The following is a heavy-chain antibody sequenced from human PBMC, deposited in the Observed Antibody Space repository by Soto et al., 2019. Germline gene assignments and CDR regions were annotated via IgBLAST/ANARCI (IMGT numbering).Heavy chain of an antibody. CDR2: ISYDGSNK. V-gene: IGHV3-30*03. CDR1: GFTFSSYG. CDR3: ATKGDGAFDYYGMDV. D-gene: IGHD3-16*01. Sequence: QVQLVESGGGVVQPGRSLRLSCAASGFTFSSYGMHWVRQAPGKGLEWVAVISYDGSNKYYADSVKGRFTISRDNSKNTLYLQMNSLRAEDTAVYYCATKGDGAFDYYGMDVWGQGTTVTVSS. J-gene: IGHJ6*02.